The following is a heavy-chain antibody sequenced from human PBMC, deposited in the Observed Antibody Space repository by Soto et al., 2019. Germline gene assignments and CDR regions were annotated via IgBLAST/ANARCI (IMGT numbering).Heavy chain of an antibody. CDR2: ISNIGTT. D-gene: IGHD3-16*01. V-gene: IGHV4-59*13. J-gene: IGHJ4*02. CDR1: GVSISSYF. CDR3: ASNPSRGSYWPHDY. Sequence: PSETLSLTCTVSGVSISSYFWSWFRQPPGKGPEWIGYISNIGTTNYTPSLKSRVTISVDTSKNQFSLNLTSVTAADTAVYYCASNPSRGSYWPHDYWGQGTLVTVSS.